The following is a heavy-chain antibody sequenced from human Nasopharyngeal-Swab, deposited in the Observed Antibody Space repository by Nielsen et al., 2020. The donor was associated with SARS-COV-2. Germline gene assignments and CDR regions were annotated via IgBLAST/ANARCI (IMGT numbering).Heavy chain of an antibody. V-gene: IGHV4-28*01. CDR2: IYYSGST. CDR3: AQVGSSWYRRFDP. J-gene: IGHJ5*02. Sequence: WIREPTGKGLEWIGSIYYSGSTRYNPSLKSRVTMSVDTSKNQFSLKLTSVTAADTAVYYCAQVGSSWYRRFDPWGQGTLVTVSS. D-gene: IGHD6-13*01.